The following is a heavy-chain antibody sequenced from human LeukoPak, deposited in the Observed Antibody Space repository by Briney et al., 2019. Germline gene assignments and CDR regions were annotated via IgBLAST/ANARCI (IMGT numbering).Heavy chain of an antibody. D-gene: IGHD3-3*01. J-gene: IGHJ4*02. V-gene: IGHV4-59*12. Sequence: PSETLSLTCTVSGGSISSYYWSWIRQPPGKGLEWIGYIYYSGSTNYNPSLKSRVTISVDTSKNQFSLKLSSVTAADTAVYYCARDRESGVFGVVIGDYYFDYWGQGTLVTVSS. CDR1: GGSISSYY. CDR2: IYYSGST. CDR3: ARDRESGVFGVVIGDYYFDY.